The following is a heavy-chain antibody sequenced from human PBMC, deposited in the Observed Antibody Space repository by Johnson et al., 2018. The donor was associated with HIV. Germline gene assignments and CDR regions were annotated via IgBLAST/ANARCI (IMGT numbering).Heavy chain of an antibody. D-gene: IGHD6-19*01. CDR2: ISSSGSTI. Sequence: QVQLVESGGGLVKPGGSLRLSCAASGFSFSDYYMTWIRQAPGKGLEWVSYISSSGSTIYYAASVGGRFTISRDNAKNTLFLQMNSLRAEDTAVYYCAKDRGSGWPDGFEVWGQGAMVTVSS. CDR3: AKDRGSGWPDGFEV. V-gene: IGHV3-11*04. J-gene: IGHJ3*01. CDR1: GFSFSDYY.